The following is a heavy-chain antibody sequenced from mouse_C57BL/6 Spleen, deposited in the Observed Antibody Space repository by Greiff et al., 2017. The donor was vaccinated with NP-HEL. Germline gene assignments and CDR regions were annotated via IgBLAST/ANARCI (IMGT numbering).Heavy chain of an antibody. CDR2: IDPSDSYT. CDR3: ARGRSVRYFDY. V-gene: IGHV1-59*01. CDR1: GYTFTSYW. Sequence: QVHVKQSGAELVRPGTSVKLSCKASGYTFTSYWMHWVKQRPGQGLEWIGVIDPSDSYTNYNQKFKGKATLTVDTSSSTAYMQLSSLTSEDSAVYYCARGRSVRYFDYWGQGTTLTVSS. J-gene: IGHJ2*01.